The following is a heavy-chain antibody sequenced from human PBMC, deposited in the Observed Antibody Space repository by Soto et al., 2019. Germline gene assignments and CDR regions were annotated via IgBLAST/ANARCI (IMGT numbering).Heavy chain of an antibody. V-gene: IGHV3-23*01. CDR3: AKGDYGGNSPYWYFDL. J-gene: IGHJ2*01. CDR2: ITGSGGLA. D-gene: IGHD2-21*02. Sequence: EVQLLESGGDFVQPGGSLRLSCAVSGVTFNKYAMSWVRLPPGKGPEWVSAITGSGGLAYYADSVKGRFSISRDNSKNILFLQMNRLKEEDSATYCCAKGDYGGNSPYWYFDLWGRGTLVIVSS. CDR1: GVTFNKYA.